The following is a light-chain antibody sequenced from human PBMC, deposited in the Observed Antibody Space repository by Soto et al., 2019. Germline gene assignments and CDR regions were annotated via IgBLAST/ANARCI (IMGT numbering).Light chain of an antibody. CDR1: SSNIGAGYE. V-gene: IGLV1-40*01. CDR3: QSYDSSLSGYVV. CDR2: GNS. J-gene: IGLJ2*01. Sequence: QSVLTQPPSVSGAPGQRVTIPCTRSSSNIGAGYEVHWYQQLPGTAPKVLIYGNSNRPSGVPDRFSGSKSGTSVSLAITGLQAEDEADYYCQSYDSSLSGYVVFGGGTKVTVL.